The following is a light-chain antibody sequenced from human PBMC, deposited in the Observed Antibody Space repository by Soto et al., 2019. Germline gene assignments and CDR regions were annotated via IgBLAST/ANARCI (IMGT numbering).Light chain of an antibody. CDR3: CSYGGSSALPYV. CDR2: EVT. V-gene: IGLV2-14*01. J-gene: IGLJ1*01. Sequence: QSVLTQPASVSGSPGQSITISCTGTGSDVGGYDYVSWYQHHPGKAPKVMIYEVTNRPSGVSNRFSGSKFGNTASLTISGLLPEDEADYYCCSYGGSSALPYVFGTGTKVTVL. CDR1: GSDVGGYDY.